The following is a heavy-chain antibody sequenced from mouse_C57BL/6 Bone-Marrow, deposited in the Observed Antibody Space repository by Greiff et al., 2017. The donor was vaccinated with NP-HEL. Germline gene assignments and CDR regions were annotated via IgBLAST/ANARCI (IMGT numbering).Heavy chain of an antibody. V-gene: IGHV5-2*01. Sequence: VQLKESGGGLVQPGESLKLSCESTAYAFPSHAMSWVRPTPEKGLELVAAINSDGGTLYYPDTLEGRFTISRDNTKKTLYLQMSSLRTEDTALYYSARHGNYETAYAMDYWGQGTSVTVSS. J-gene: IGHJ4*01. CDR3: ARHGNYETAYAMDY. D-gene: IGHD2-1*01. CDR2: INSDGGTL. CDR1: AYAFPSHA.